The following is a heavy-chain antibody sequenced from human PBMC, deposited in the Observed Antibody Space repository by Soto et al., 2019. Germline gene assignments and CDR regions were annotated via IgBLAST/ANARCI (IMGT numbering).Heavy chain of an antibody. Sequence: EMQLVESGGGLVQPGRSLRLSCAASGFSFDDFAMHWVRQAPGKGLERVSGINWNSGDIDYADSVRGRFTISRDNAKNALYLQMNSLRAEDAALYYCVKDIGATGAYWYFDLWGRGTLVTVSS. D-gene: IGHD2-8*02. CDR1: GFSFDDFA. J-gene: IGHJ2*01. CDR2: INWNSGDI. CDR3: VKDIGATGAYWYFDL. V-gene: IGHV3-9*01.